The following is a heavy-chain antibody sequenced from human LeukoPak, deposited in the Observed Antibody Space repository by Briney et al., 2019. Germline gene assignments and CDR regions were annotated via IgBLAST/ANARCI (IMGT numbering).Heavy chain of an antibody. Sequence: SVKVSCKASGGTFSSYTISWVRQAPGQGLEWMGRIIPILGIANYAQKFQGRVTITTDESTSTAYMELSSLRSEDTAVYYCARSYYYDSSGYPWFDPWGQGTLVTVSS. V-gene: IGHV1-69*02. CDR1: GGTFSSYT. CDR2: IIPILGIA. D-gene: IGHD3-22*01. CDR3: ARSYYYDSSGYPWFDP. J-gene: IGHJ5*02.